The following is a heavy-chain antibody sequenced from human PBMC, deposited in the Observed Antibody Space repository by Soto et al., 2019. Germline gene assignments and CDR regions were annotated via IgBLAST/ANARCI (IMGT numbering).Heavy chain of an antibody. CDR3: AKLRSGYYPGLYFDY. D-gene: IGHD5-12*01. CDR2: MKKDGSEK. CDR1: GFTFCDYW. V-gene: IGHV3-7*03. J-gene: IGHJ4*02. Sequence: PGGSLRLSCAAPGFTFCDYWMSWVRQPPGKGLEWVAHMKKDGSEKYYVDSVKGRFTVSRDNTKNSLYMKMNSLRAEDTAVYYCAKLRSGYYPGLYFDYWGPGTMVTASS.